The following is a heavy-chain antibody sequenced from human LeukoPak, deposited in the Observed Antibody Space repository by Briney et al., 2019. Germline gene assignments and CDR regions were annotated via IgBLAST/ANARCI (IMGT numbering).Heavy chain of an antibody. CDR1: GFTFSIYW. Sequence: GGSLRLSCAASGFTFSIYWMTWVRQAPGKGLEWVAVISYDGSNKYYADSVKGRFTISRDNSKNTLYLQMNSLRAEDTAVYYCAKAKILIRRIAVAGAGGPDYFDYWGQGTLVTVSS. V-gene: IGHV3-30*18. J-gene: IGHJ4*02. CDR3: AKAKILIRRIAVAGAGGPDYFDY. CDR2: ISYDGSNK. D-gene: IGHD6-19*01.